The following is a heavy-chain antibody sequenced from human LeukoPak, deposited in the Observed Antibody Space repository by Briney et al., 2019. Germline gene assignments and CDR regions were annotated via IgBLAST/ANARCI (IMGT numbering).Heavy chain of an antibody. CDR3: ARAEYSSSWYGV. Sequence: SETLSLICTVSGASISSYYWSWIRQPPGKGLEWIGDIYYSGSIKYNPSLKSRVTMSVDTSKNQFSLKLSSVTAADTAVYYCARAEYSSSWYGVWGQGTLVTVSS. D-gene: IGHD6-13*01. CDR2: IYYSGSI. J-gene: IGHJ4*02. V-gene: IGHV4-59*01. CDR1: GASISSYY.